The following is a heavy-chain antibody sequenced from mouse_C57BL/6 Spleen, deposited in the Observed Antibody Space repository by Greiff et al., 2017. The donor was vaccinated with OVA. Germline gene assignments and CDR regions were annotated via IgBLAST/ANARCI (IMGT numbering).Heavy chain of an antibody. J-gene: IGHJ2*01. CDR1: GYTFTSYG. D-gene: IGHD1-1*01. CDR3: AREGGHYYGSSYCY. V-gene: IGHV1-81*01. Sequence: VQLQQSGAELARPGASVKLSCKASGYTFTSYGISWVKQRPGQGLEWIGEIYPRSGNTYYNEKFKGKATLTADKSSSTAYMELRSLTSEDSAVYFCAREGGHYYGSSYCYWGQGTTLTVSS. CDR2: IYPRSGNT.